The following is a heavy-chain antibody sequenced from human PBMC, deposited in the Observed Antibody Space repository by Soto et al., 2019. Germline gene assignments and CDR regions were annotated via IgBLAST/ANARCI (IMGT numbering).Heavy chain of an antibody. J-gene: IGHJ6*02. D-gene: IGHD6-13*01. CDR2: ISAYNGNT. Sequence: ASVKVSCKASGYTFTSYGISWVRQAPGQGLEWMGWISAYNGNTNYAQKLQGRVTMTTDTSTSTAYMELRSLRSDDTAVYYCARRSDSSSWYDPYYYYYYGMDVWGQGTTVTASS. CDR1: GYTFTSYG. CDR3: ARRSDSSSWYDPYYYYYYGMDV. V-gene: IGHV1-18*04.